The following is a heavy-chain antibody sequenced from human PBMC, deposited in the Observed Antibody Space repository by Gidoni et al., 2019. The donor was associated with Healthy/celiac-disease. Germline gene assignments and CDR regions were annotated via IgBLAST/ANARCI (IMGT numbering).Heavy chain of an antibody. J-gene: IGHJ4*02. CDR2: ISSSGSTI. D-gene: IGHD4-4*01. CDR1: GFTFSSYE. V-gene: IGHV3-48*03. Sequence: EVQLVESGGGLVQPGGSLRLSCAASGFTFSSYEMNWVRQAPGKGLEWVSYISSSGSTIYYADSVKGRFTISRDNAKNSLYLQMNSLRAEDTAVYYCARASAAYSQPDYWGQGTLVTVSS. CDR3: ARASAAYSQPDY.